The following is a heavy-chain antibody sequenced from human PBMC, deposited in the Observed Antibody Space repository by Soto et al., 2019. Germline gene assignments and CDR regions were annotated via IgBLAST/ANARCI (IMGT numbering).Heavy chain of an antibody. V-gene: IGHV4-34*01. CDR3: AGGLVVRGVMYYGMDV. Sequence: PSETLSLTCAVYGGSFCGYYWSWIRQPPGKGLEWIGEINHSGSTNYNPSLKSRVTISVDTSKNQFSLKLSSVTAADTAVYYCAGGLVVRGVMYYGMDVWGQGTTVTVSS. CDR2: INHSGST. D-gene: IGHD3-10*01. CDR1: GGSFCGYY. J-gene: IGHJ6*02.